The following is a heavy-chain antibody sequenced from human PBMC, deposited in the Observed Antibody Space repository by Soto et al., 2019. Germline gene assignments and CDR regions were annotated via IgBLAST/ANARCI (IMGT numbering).Heavy chain of an antibody. CDR2: INHSGST. CDR1: GGSFSGYY. Sequence: SETLSLTCAVYGGSFSGYYWSWIRQPPGKGLEWIGEINHSGSTNYNPSLKSRVTISVDTSKNQFSLKLSSVTAADTAVYYCASQRGYSGYDTKHKTPVTQIDYWGQGTLVTVSS. V-gene: IGHV4-34*01. D-gene: IGHD5-12*01. CDR3: ASQRGYSGYDTKHKTPVTQIDY. J-gene: IGHJ4*02.